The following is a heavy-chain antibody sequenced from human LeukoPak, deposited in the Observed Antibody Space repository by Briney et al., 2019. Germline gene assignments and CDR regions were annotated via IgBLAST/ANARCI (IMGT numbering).Heavy chain of an antibody. Sequence: GGSLRLSCVVSGFTFSSYAMSWVRQAPGKGLEWVSVIYSGGSTYYADSVKGRFTISRDNSKNTLYLQMNSLRAEDTAVYYCAKDWNYYGSGSYFDYWGQGTLVTVSS. V-gene: IGHV3-23*03. CDR1: GFTFSSYA. D-gene: IGHD3-10*01. CDR2: IYSGGST. CDR3: AKDWNYYGSGSYFDY. J-gene: IGHJ4*02.